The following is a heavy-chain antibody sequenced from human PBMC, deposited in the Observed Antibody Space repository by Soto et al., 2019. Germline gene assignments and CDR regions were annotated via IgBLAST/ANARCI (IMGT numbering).Heavy chain of an antibody. D-gene: IGHD5-12*01. CDR3: AYSGGDHRDQYSGLTRRVTDP. CDR2: FKSKSGGGTT. CDR1: GFSPNNAS. Sequence: GVSLRLSRASCGFSPNNASRSRVPAAPGKGLEWVGRFKSKSGGGTTDYAAPVNGRFTISRDDSKNTLYLQMNSLITDDTAVYYCAYSGGDHRDQYSGLTRRVTDP. J-gene: IGHJ5*02. V-gene: IGHV3-15*01.